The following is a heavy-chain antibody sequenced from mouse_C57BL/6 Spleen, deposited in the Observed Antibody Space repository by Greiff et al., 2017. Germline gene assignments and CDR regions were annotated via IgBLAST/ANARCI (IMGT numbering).Heavy chain of an antibody. CDR2: INPSSGYT. J-gene: IGHJ2*01. Sequence: VQLQESGAELAKPGASVKLSCKASGYTFTSYWMHWVNQRPGQGLEWIGYINPSSGYTKYNQKFKDKATLTADKSSSTAYMQLSSLTYEDSAVYYCARGYYGSSYVFDYWGQGTTLTVSS. V-gene: IGHV1-7*01. CDR1: GYTFTSYW. D-gene: IGHD1-1*01. CDR3: ARGYYGSSYVFDY.